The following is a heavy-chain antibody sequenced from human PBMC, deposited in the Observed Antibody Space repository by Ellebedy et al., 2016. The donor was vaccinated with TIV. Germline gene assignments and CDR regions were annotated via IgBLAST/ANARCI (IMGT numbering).Heavy chain of an antibody. CDR2: IRRDSGGT. J-gene: IGHJ4*02. D-gene: IGHD3-10*01. Sequence: AASVKASCKASGYRFTGYFIHWVRQAPGQGLEWMGYIRRDSGGTKYAQNFQGRVTMTRDTSIATAYMELKSLTYDDAAVYYCARESSGGAGVFDYWGQGTLVTVSS. CDR3: ARESSGGAGVFDY. V-gene: IGHV1-2*02. CDR1: GYRFTGYF.